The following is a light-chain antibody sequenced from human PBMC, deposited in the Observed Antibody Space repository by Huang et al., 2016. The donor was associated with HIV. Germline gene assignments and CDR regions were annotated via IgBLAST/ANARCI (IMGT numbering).Light chain of an antibody. V-gene: IGKV1-16*01. Sequence: DIQMTQSPSSLSASVGDRGTVTCRASQGISNYLAWFQQKPGKAPKSLIYSASTLQTGVPSRFSGSGSGTDFTLTISGLQPDDSATYYCHQYYSFPYTFGQGTKLDIK. CDR2: SAS. CDR3: HQYYSFPYT. CDR1: QGISNY. J-gene: IGKJ2*01.